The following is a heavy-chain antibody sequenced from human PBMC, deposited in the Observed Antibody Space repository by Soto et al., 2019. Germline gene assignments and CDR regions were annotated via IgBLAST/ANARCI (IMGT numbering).Heavy chain of an antibody. V-gene: IGHV3-23*01. Sequence: EVHLLESGGGLVQPGGSLRLSCAASGFTISIYAMTWVRQSPGKGLEWVSVISNGGDSTFYADSVKGRFTISRDNSKNTMSLQMNSLRAEDTAIYYCAKGAWVDDWGQGTLVTVSS. D-gene: IGHD1-26*01. J-gene: IGHJ4*02. CDR3: AKGAWVDD. CDR2: ISNGGDST. CDR1: GFTISIYA.